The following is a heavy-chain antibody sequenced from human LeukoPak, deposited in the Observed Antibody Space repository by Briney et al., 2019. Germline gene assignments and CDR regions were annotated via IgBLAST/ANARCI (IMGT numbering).Heavy chain of an antibody. Sequence: GGSLRLSCAASGFTFSSYWMHRVRQAPGKGLEWVAVISYDGSNKYYADSVKGRFTISRDNSKNTLYLQMNSLRPEDTAVFYCAKAVHSSSSWQIDYWGQGTLVTVSS. D-gene: IGHD6-6*01. J-gene: IGHJ4*02. CDR1: GFTFSSYW. V-gene: IGHV3-30*18. CDR2: ISYDGSNK. CDR3: AKAVHSSSSWQIDY.